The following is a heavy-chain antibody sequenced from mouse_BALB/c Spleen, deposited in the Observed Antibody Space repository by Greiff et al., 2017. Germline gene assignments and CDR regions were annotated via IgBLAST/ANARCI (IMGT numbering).Heavy chain of an antibody. V-gene: IGHV5-12-1*01. D-gene: IGHD4-1*01. CDR3: ARSGNWDY. J-gene: IGHJ2*01. CDR1: GFAFSSYD. Sequence: EVHLVESGGGLVKPGGSLKLSCAASGFAFSSYDMSWVRQTPEKRLEWVAYISSGGGSTYYPDTVKGRFTISRDNAKNTLYLQMSSLKSEDTAMYYCARSGNWDYWGQGTTLTVSS. CDR2: ISSGGGST.